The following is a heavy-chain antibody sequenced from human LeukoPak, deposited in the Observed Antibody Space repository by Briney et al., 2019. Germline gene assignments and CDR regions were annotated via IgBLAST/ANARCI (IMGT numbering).Heavy chain of an antibody. V-gene: IGHV4-59*08. CDR3: ARQRGTIWSGYYSYDFDY. Sequence: SETLSPTCTVSGGSIRSYYWSWIRQPPGKGLEWIGYIYYSGSTNYNPSLKSRVTISVDTSKNQFSLKLSSVTAADTAVYYCARQRGTIWSGYYSYDFDYWGQGTLVTVSS. D-gene: IGHD3-3*01. CDR1: GGSIRSYY. CDR2: IYYSGST. J-gene: IGHJ4*02.